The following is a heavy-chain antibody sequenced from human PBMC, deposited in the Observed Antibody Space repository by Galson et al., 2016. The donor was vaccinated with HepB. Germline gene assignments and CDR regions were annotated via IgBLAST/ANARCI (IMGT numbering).Heavy chain of an antibody. J-gene: IGHJ5*02. CDR2: INTDTGNP. D-gene: IGHD6-19*01. CDR1: GYTFTSYA. CDR3: ARDPRGSAWGGIDP. Sequence: SVKVSCKASGYTFTSYAMNWVRQAPGQGLEWMGWINTDTGNPTYVQGFTGRFVFSLDTSVSTAYLQISSLKPEDTAVYYCARDPRGSAWGGIDPWGQGTLVTVSS. V-gene: IGHV7-4-1*02.